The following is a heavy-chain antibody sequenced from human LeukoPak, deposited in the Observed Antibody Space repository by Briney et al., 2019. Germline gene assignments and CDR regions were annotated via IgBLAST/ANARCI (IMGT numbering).Heavy chain of an antibody. Sequence: GGSLRLSCAASGFTFSSYEMNWVRQAPGKGLEWVSYISSSGSTIHYADSVKGRFTISRDNAKNLLYLHMNSLRAEDTAVYYCARLLWLDYWGQGILVTVSS. CDR1: GFTFSSYE. CDR3: ARLLWLDY. V-gene: IGHV3-48*03. J-gene: IGHJ4*02. CDR2: ISSSGSTI. D-gene: IGHD3-10*01.